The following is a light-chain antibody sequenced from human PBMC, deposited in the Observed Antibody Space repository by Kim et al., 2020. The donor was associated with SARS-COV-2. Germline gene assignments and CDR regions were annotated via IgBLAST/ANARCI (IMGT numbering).Light chain of an antibody. Sequence: SLGERATRSCRASQRVGIKFLGWYQQKPGQAPRLLIYSTSDRATGTPDRFSGSGSGTDYALTIDRLEPDDFAVYYCQQYGSTPFTFGRGTRLEIK. CDR2: STS. CDR3: QQYGSTPFT. J-gene: IGKJ5*01. CDR1: QRVGIKF. V-gene: IGKV3-20*01.